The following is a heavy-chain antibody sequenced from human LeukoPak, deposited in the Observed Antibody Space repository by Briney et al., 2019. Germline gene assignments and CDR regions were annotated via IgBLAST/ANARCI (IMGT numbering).Heavy chain of an antibody. CDR1: GFTFSSYA. J-gene: IGHJ4*02. Sequence: GGSLRLSCAVSGFTFSSYAMSWVRQAPGKGLEWVSVIYSGGSTYYADSVKGRFTISRDNSKNTLYLQMNSLRAEDTAVYYCARDAENGYSGYDWWGQGTLVTVSS. D-gene: IGHD5-12*01. CDR2: IYSGGST. CDR3: ARDAENGYSGYDW. V-gene: IGHV3-66*02.